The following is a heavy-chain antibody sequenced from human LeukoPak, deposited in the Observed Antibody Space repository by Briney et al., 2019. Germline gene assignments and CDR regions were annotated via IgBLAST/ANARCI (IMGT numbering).Heavy chain of an antibody. J-gene: IGHJ5*02. Sequence: PGGSLRLSCAASEFSVGSNYMTWVRQAPGKGLEWIGSIYYSGSTYYNPSLKSRVTISVDTSKNQFSLKLSSVTAADTAVYYCARRSWYAGGNWFDPWGQGTLVTVSS. V-gene: IGHV4-39*01. CDR1: EFSVGSNY. CDR3: ARRSWYAGGNWFDP. D-gene: IGHD6-13*01. CDR2: IYYSGST.